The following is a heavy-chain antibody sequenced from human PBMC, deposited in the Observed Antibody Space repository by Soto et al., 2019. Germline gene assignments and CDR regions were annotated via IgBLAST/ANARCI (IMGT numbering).Heavy chain of an antibody. CDR2: IYGGGST. CDR3: AKGFNWYSVGP. CDR1: GFTVSNTY. V-gene: IGHV3-53*01. J-gene: IGHJ5*02. D-gene: IGHD1-1*01. Sequence: GGSLRLSCEVSGFTVSNTYMSWIRQAPGKGLEWVSIIYGGGSTYYTDSVKGRFTISKDNSKNTVSLQMNSLRAEDTALYYCAKGFNWYSVGPRGKGHPVTVSS.